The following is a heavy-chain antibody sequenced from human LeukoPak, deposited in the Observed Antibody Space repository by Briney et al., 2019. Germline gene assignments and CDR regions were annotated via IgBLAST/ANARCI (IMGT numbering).Heavy chain of an antibody. CDR3: ASHPYYGNWYPYFQH. D-gene: IGHD6-13*01. CDR2: INPSGGST. V-gene: IGHV1-46*01. Sequence: GASVKVYCKASGYSFSSYYMHWVRQAPGQGLEWMGIINPSGGSTTYAQKFRDRVTMTRDTSTTTVYMELSSLKSEDTAVYYCASHPYYGNWYPYFQHWGQGTLVTVSS. CDR1: GYSFSSYY. J-gene: IGHJ1*01.